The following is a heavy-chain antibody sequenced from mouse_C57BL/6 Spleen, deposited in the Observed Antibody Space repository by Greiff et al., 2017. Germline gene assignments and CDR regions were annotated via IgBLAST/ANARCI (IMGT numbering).Heavy chain of an antibody. CDR2: ISSGGSYT. CDR3: ARQGVGYFGY. Sequence: EVKVVESGGDLVKPGGSLKLSCAASGFTFSSYGMSWVRQTPDKRLEWVATISSGGSYTYYPDSVKGRFTISRDNAKNTLYLQMSSLKSEDTAMYCWARQGVGYFGYRGQGTTLTVAS. CDR1: GFTFSSYG. D-gene: IGHD1-3*01. V-gene: IGHV5-6*01. J-gene: IGHJ2*01.